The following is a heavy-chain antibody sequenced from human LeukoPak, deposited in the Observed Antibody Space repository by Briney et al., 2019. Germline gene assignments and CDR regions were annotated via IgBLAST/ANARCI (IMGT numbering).Heavy chain of an antibody. Sequence: KTSETLSLTCTVSGVSISNYYWSWIRQPPGKGLEWIGYIYYNGSTNYNPSLKSRVTLSVDTSKNQFSLKLSSVTAADTAVYYCARGGMITFGGVIVRRGFQHWGQGTLVTVSS. CDR2: IYYNGST. J-gene: IGHJ1*01. CDR3: ARGGMITFGGVIVRRGFQH. V-gene: IGHV4-59*01. CDR1: GVSISNYY. D-gene: IGHD3-16*02.